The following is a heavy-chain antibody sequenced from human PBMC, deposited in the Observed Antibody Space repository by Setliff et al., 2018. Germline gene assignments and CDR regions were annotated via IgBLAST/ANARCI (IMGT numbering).Heavy chain of an antibody. Sequence: GGSLRLSCAASGFTFTDYAMSWVRQAPGKGLEWVPYISSSGSTIYYVDSVKGRFTISRDNAKNSLYLQMNSLRAEDTAVYYCARYSSGWFFDYWGQGTPVTVSS. D-gene: IGHD6-19*01. CDR1: GFTFTDYA. CDR3: ARYSSGWFFDY. CDR2: ISSSGSTI. V-gene: IGHV3-11*04. J-gene: IGHJ4*02.